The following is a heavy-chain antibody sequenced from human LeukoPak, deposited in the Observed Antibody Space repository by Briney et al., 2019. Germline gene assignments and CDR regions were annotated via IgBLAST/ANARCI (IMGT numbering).Heavy chain of an antibody. J-gene: IGHJ4*02. V-gene: IGHV3-9*01. CDR3: AKGSYGDYVVGYFDY. D-gene: IGHD4-17*01. CDR1: GFTFDDYA. CDR2: ISWNSGSI. Sequence: GRSLRLSCAASGFTFDDYAMHWVRQAPGKGLEWVSGISWNSGSIGYADSVKGRFTISRDNAKNSLYLQMNSLRAEDTALYYCAKGSYGDYVVGYFDYWDQGTLVTVSS.